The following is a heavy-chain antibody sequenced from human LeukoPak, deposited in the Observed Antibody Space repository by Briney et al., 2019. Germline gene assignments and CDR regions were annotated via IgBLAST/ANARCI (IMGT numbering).Heavy chain of an antibody. D-gene: IGHD2-21*02. CDR2: ISGGGDIT. CDR1: GFNFANHA. CDR3: VREDTPATANY. V-gene: IGHV3-23*01. J-gene: IGHJ4*02. Sequence: GGSLRLSCAASGFNFANHAMSWVRQTAGKGLEWVSAISGGGDITYYADSVKGRFTISRDNSKDTLFLQMHSLRPGDSAVYYCVREDTPATANYWGQGTLVTISS.